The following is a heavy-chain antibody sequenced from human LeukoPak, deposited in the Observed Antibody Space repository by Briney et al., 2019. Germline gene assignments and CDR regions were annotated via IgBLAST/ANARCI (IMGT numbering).Heavy chain of an antibody. CDR1: GGSISSGGYS. V-gene: IGHV4-30-2*01. CDR2: IYHSGST. Sequence: PSQTLSLTCAVSGGSISSGGYSWSWIRQPPGKGLEWIGYIYHSGSTYYNPSLKSRVTISVDRSKNQFSLKLSSVTAADTAVYYCARDGRYCSGGSCYAYYGMDVWGQGTTVTVSS. D-gene: IGHD2-15*01. CDR3: ARDGRYCSGGSCYAYYGMDV. J-gene: IGHJ6*02.